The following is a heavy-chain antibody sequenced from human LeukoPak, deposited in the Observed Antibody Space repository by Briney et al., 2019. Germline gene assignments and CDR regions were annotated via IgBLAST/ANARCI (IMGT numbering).Heavy chain of an antibody. CDR2: IIPIFGTA. J-gene: IGHJ4*02. V-gene: IGHV1-69*05. CDR3: ARAGHYGSGPTYYFDY. D-gene: IGHD3-10*01. Sequence: SVKVSCKASGGTFSSYAISWVRQAPGQGLEWMGGIIPIFGTANYAQKFQGRVTITTDESTSTAYMELSSLRSEDTAVYYCARAGHYGSGPTYYFDYWGQGPLVTVSS. CDR1: GGTFSSYA.